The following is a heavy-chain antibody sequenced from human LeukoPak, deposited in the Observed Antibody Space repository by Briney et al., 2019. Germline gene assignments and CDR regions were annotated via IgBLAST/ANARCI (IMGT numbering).Heavy chain of an antibody. D-gene: IGHD6-19*01. CDR3: ARSGNSSLQKYYFDY. Sequence: SETLSLTCTVSGGSISSGGYYWSWIRQHPGKGLEWIGYIYYSGSTYYNPSLKSRVTISVDTSKNQFSLKLSSVTAADTAVYYCARSGNSSLQKYYFDYWGEGSLVTVSS. V-gene: IGHV4-31*03. CDR1: GGSISSGGYY. CDR2: IYYSGST. J-gene: IGHJ4*02.